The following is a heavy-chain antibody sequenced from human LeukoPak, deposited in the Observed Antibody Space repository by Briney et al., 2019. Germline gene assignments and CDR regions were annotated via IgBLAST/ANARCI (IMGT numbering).Heavy chain of an antibody. CDR1: GGLISISTYY. CDR2: MYHSGST. CDR3: ARGVTPFDY. V-gene: IGHV4-39*07. D-gene: IGHD2-21*02. J-gene: IGHJ4*02. Sequence: SETLSLTCTVSGGLISISTYYWGWIRQPPGKGLEWIGSMYHSGSTYYNPSLKSRVTISVDTSKNQFSLKLSSVTAADTAVYYCARGVTPFDYWGQGTLVTVSS.